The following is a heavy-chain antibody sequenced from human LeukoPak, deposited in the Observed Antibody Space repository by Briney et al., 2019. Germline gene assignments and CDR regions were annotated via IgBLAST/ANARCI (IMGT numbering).Heavy chain of an antibody. CDR1: GFTFSSYA. Sequence: GGSLRLSCAASGFTFSSYAMSWVRQAPGKGLEWVPGISGSGDSTYYADSVKGRSTISRDNSKNTLYLQMNSLRAEDTAVYYCAKALWFGEFGDSYGVDVWGQGTTVTVSS. D-gene: IGHD3-10*01. CDR2: ISGSGDST. J-gene: IGHJ6*02. V-gene: IGHV3-23*01. CDR3: AKALWFGEFGDSYGVDV.